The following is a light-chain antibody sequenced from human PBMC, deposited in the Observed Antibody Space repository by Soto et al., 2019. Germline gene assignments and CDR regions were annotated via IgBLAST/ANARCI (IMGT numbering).Light chain of an antibody. V-gene: IGKV2-30*01. CDR2: KIS. CDR1: QSLVDRDGKTY. CDR3: MQGTLWPWT. J-gene: IGKJ1*01. Sequence: DVVMTQSPLSLPVTLGQPASISCSSSQSLVDRDGKTYFNWYQWRPGQPPRRLIYKISYRDSGVPDRFSSSGSGTYFTLQISRVEAEDVGFYYCMQGTLWPWTFGQGTKVDIK.